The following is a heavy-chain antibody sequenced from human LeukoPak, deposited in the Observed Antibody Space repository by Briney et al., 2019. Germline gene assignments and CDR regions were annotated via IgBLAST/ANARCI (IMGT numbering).Heavy chain of an antibody. CDR2: ISGSGGST. CDR3: AKATYSSSWYGYFDY. CDR1: GFTFSSYA. V-gene: IGHV3-23*01. Sequence: GGSLRLSCAASGFTFSSYAMSWVRQAPGKGLEWVSAISGSGGSTYYADSVKGRFTISRDNSKNTLYLQMNSLRAEDTAVYYCAKATYSSSWYGYFDYWGQGTLVTVSS. J-gene: IGHJ4*02. D-gene: IGHD6-13*01.